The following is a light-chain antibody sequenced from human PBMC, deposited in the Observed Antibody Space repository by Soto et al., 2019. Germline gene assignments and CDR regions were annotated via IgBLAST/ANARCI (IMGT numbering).Light chain of an antibody. CDR1: QSVSSH. V-gene: IGKV3-11*01. CDR2: DAS. CDR3: QQRSNWPIT. Sequence: EIVMTQSPATLSVSPGEGATVSCRASQSVSSHLAWYQHKPGQAPRLLFYDASTRATGIPARFSGSGSGTDFTLTISRLEPEDFAVYYCQQRSNWPITFGQGTRLEIK. J-gene: IGKJ5*01.